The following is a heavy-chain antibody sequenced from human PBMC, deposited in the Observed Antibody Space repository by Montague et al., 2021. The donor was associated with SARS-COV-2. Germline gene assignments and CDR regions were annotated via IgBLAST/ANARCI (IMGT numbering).Heavy chain of an antibody. J-gene: IGHJ5*02. CDR3: ARQGDQLLLEYWFDP. Sequence: SETLSLTCTVSGGSISSSSYDWGWIRQPPGKGLEWIGSIDYSGSTYYXSSVKSRVTISVDTSKNQFSLKLSSVTAADTAVYYCARQGDQLLLEYWFDPWGQGTLVTVSS. CDR1: GGSISSSSYD. CDR2: IDYSGST. D-gene: IGHD2-2*01. V-gene: IGHV4-39*01.